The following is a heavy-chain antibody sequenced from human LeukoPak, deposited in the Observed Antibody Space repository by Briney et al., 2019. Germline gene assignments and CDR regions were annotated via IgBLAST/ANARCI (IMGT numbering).Heavy chain of an antibody. V-gene: IGHV1-18*01. D-gene: IGHD3-3*01. CDR1: GYTFTSYG. CDR2: ISAYNGNT. Sequence: ASVKVSCKASGYTFTSYGISWVRQAPGQGLEWMGWISAYNGNTNYAQKLQGRVTITADKSTSTAYMELSSLRSEDTAVYYCARVITIFGPRRDYYYYYMDVWGKGTTVTVSS. J-gene: IGHJ6*03. CDR3: ARVITIFGPRRDYYYYYMDV.